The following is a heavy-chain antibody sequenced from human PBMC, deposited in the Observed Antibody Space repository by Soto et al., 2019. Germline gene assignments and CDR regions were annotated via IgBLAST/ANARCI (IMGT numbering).Heavy chain of an antibody. V-gene: IGHV3-15*01. CDR2: IKRKTAGGTA. J-gene: IGHJ4*02. CDR1: GFPFSDAW. Sequence: PGGSLRLSCAVCGFPFSDAWMSWVRQAPGKGLEWVGGIKRKTAGGTADYPAHVNGTFTISRDDSENVLYLQINSLKTEDTDGYYCTTGIVVDVDSDYWGQGTLV. D-gene: IGHD2-15*01. CDR3: TTGIVVDVDSDY.